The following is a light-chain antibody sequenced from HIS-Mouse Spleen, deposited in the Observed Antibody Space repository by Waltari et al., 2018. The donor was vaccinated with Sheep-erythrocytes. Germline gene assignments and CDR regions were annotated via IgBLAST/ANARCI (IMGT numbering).Light chain of an antibody. CDR1: SSDVSGYNY. CDR3: CSYAGSYNHV. V-gene: IGLV2-11*01. J-gene: IGLJ1*01. Sequence: QSALTQPRSVSGSPGQSVTISRTGTSSDVSGYNYVPWYQQHTGKAPKLMISDVSKRPSGVPDRFSGSKSGNTASLTISGLQAEDEADYYCCSYAGSYNHVFATGTKVTVL. CDR2: DVS.